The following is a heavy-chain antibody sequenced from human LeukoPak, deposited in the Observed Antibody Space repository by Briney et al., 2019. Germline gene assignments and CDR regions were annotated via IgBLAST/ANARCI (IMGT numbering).Heavy chain of an antibody. CDR3: AREEGGSYCY. Sequence: PSETLSLTCAVYGGSFSGYYWSWIRQPPGKGLEWIGEINHSGSTNYNPSLKSRVTISVDTSKNQFSLKLSSVTAADTAVYYCAREEGGSYCYWGQGTLVTVSS. D-gene: IGHD1-26*01. V-gene: IGHV4-34*01. CDR2: INHSGST. CDR1: GGSFSGYY. J-gene: IGHJ4*02.